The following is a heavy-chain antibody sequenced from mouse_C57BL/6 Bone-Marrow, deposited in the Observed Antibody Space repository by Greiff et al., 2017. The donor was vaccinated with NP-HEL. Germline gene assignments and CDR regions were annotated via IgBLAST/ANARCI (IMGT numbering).Heavy chain of an antibody. D-gene: IGHD2-1*01. Sequence: EVQLQQSGAELVRPGASVKLSCTASGFNIKDYYMYWVKQRPEQGLEWIGRIDPEDGDTEYAPKFQGKATMTADTSSNTAYLQLSSLTSEDTAVYYCTTDYGNLAWFAYWGQGTLVTVSA. CDR2: IDPEDGDT. CDR1: GFNIKDYY. CDR3: TTDYGNLAWFAY. V-gene: IGHV14-1*01. J-gene: IGHJ3*01.